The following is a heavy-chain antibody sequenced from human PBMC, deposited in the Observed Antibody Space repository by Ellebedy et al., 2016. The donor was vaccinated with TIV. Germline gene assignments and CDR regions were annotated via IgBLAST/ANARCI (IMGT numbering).Heavy chain of an antibody. Sequence: GESLKISCAASGFTFSSYRMHWVRQAPGKGLVWVSRINSDGSSTSYADSVKGRFTISRDNAKNTLYLQMNSLRAEDTAVYYCARRGVDYSGYAYWGQGTLVTVSS. CDR1: GFTFSSYR. CDR2: INSDGSST. D-gene: IGHD3-22*01. J-gene: IGHJ4*02. V-gene: IGHV3-74*01. CDR3: ARRGVDYSGYAY.